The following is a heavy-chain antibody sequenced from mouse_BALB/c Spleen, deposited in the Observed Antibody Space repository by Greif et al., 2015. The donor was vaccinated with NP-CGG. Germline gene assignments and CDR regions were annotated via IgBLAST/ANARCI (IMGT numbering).Heavy chain of an antibody. Sequence: QVQLKESGAELARPGASVKLSCKASGYTFTDYYINWVKQRTGQGLEWIGGIYPGSGNTYYNEKFKGKATLTADKSSSTAYMQLSSLTSEDSAVYFCARDSRYFDVWGAGTTVTVSS. CDR1: GYTFTDYY. CDR3: ARDSRYFDV. CDR2: IYPGSGNT. V-gene: IGHV1-76*01. J-gene: IGHJ1*01.